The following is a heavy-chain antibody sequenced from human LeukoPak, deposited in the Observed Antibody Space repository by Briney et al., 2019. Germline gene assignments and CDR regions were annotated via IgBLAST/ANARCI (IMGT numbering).Heavy chain of an antibody. CDR3: AKDISLWFGGGAFDI. CDR1: GFTFSSYA. V-gene: IGHV3-23*01. Sequence: GGSLRLSCAASGFTFSSYAMSWVRQAPGKGLEWVSAISGSGGSTYYADSVKGRFTISRDNSKNTLYLQMNSLRAEDTAVYYFAKDISLWFGGGAFDIWGQGTMVTVSS. D-gene: IGHD3-10*01. CDR2: ISGSGGST. J-gene: IGHJ3*02.